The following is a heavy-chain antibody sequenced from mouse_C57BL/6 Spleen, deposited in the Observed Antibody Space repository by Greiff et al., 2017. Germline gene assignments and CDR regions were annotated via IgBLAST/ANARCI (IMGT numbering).Heavy chain of an antibody. CDR1: GFTFSSYA. D-gene: IGHD1-1*01. CDR2: ISSGGDYI. V-gene: IGHV5-9-1*02. J-gene: IGHJ2*01. CDR3: TRDYYCGSYYFDY. Sequence: EVKLVESGEGLVKPGGSLKLSCAASGFTFSSYAMSWVRQTPEKRLEWVAYISSGGDYIYYADTVKGRFTISRDNARNTLYLHMSSLKSEDTAMYYCTRDYYCGSYYFDYWGQGTTLTVSS.